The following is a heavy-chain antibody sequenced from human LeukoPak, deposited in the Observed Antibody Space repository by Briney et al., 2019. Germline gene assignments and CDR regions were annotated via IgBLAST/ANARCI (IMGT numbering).Heavy chain of an antibody. CDR2: ISSSSSYT. J-gene: IGHJ5*02. V-gene: IGHV3-21*01. CDR1: GFTFSSYS. CDR3: AVLHVLRYFDWFDP. Sequence: PGGSLRLSCAASGFTFSSYSMNWVRQAPGKGLEWVSSISSSSSYTYYADSVKGRFTISRDNAKNSLYLQMNSLRAEDTAVYYCAVLHVLRYFDWFDPWGQGTLVTVSS. D-gene: IGHD3-9*01.